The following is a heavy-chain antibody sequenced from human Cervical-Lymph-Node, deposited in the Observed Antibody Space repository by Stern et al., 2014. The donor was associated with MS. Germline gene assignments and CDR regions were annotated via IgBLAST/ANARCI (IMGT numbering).Heavy chain of an antibody. J-gene: IGHJ4*02. CDR3: TRNGYYCLDS. Sequence: VQLVQSGPGLVKPAGTLSLTCAVSGGSISGTAWWSWVRQPPGKGLEWIGEIYQSGSTNYNPSLKSRVTISLGKSKTQFSLNLSSVTAADTAVYYCTRNGYYCLDSWGQGTLVTVSS. V-gene: IGHV4-4*02. CDR2: IYQSGST. CDR1: GGSISGTAW. D-gene: IGHD4-17*01.